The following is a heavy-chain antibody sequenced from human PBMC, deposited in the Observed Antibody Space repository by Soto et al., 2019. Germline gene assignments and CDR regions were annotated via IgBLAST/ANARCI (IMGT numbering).Heavy chain of an antibody. CDR3: AKDGGWERDFGAAHLDY. D-gene: IGHD3-3*01. J-gene: IGHJ4*02. CDR2: ISYDGSNK. CDR1: GFTFSSYG. Sequence: GGSLRLSCAASGFTFSSYGMHWVRQAPGKGLEWVAVISYDGSNKYYADSVKGRFTISRDNSKNTLYLQMNSLRAEDTAVYYCAKDGGWERDFGAAHLDYWGQGTLVTVSS. V-gene: IGHV3-30*18.